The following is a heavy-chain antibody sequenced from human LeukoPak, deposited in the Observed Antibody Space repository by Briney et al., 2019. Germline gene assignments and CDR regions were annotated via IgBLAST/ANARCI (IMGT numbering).Heavy chain of an antibody. CDR2: IYYSGST. Sequence: SQTLSLTCTVSGGSLSSGDYYWSWIRQPPGKGLEWIGYIYYSGSTYYNPSLKSRVTISVDTSKNQFSLKLSSVTAADRAVYYCAREGVYSSGWYGEAFDIWGEGTMVTVSS. D-gene: IGHD6-19*01. CDR1: GGSLSSGDYY. V-gene: IGHV4-30-4*08. CDR3: AREGVYSSGWYGEAFDI. J-gene: IGHJ3*02.